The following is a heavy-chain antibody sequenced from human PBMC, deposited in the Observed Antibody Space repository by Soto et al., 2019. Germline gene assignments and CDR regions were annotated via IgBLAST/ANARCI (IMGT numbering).Heavy chain of an antibody. D-gene: IGHD3-3*01. J-gene: IGHJ6*03. CDR3: ASSPDFWSGYYTTQRGPFYYYYMDV. CDR1: GYTFTSYG. Sequence: ASVKVSCKASGYTFTSYGISWVRQAPGQGLEWMGWISAYNGNTNYAQKLQGRVTMTTDTSTSTAYMELRSLRSDDTAVYYCASSPDFWSGYYTTQRGPFYYYYMDVWGKGTTVTVSS. CDR2: ISAYNGNT. V-gene: IGHV1-18*01.